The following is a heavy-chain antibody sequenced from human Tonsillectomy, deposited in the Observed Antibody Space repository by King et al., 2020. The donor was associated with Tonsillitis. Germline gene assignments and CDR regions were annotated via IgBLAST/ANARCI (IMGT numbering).Heavy chain of an antibody. CDR3: ARGDYYYTSGFADY. CDR2: IRSSSTDI. V-gene: IGHV3-21*01. J-gene: IGHJ4*02. CDR1: GFTFSYYS. Sequence: QLVQSGGGLVKPGGSLRLSCAASGFTFSYYSMNWVRQAPGKGLEWVSSIRSSSTDIYYADSVKGRFTISRDNAKNSLYLQMNSLRAEDTSVYYCARGDYYYTSGFADYWGQGTLVTVSS. D-gene: IGHD3-22*01.